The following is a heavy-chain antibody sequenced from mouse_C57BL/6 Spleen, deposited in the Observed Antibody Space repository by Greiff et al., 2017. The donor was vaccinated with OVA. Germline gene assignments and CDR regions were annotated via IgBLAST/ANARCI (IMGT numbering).Heavy chain of an antibody. D-gene: IGHD1-1*01. Sequence: QVQLQQSGAELVKPGASVKISCKASGYAFSSYWMNWVKQRPGTGLEWIGQIYPGDGDTNYNGKFKGKATLTADKSSSTAYMQLSSLTSEDSAVYFCARRITTVVDAMDYWGQGTSVTVSS. V-gene: IGHV1-80*01. J-gene: IGHJ4*01. CDR3: ARRITTVVDAMDY. CDR1: GYAFSSYW. CDR2: IYPGDGDT.